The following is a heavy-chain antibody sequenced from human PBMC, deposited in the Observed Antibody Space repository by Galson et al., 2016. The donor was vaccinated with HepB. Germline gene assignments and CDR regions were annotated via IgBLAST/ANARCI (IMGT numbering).Heavy chain of an antibody. J-gene: IGHJ3*02. V-gene: IGHV3-21*06. D-gene: IGHD2/OR15-2a*01. Sequence: SLRLSCAASEFTFSSYSMNWVRQAPGKGLEWISSISSNSNYIYYADSVKGRFTISRDNAKNSLYLRMNSLRVEDTAVYYCARDPYSMRVDVNDAFDIWGQGTTGTVSS. CDR1: EFTFSSYS. CDR2: ISSNSNYI. CDR3: ARDPYSMRVDVNDAFDI.